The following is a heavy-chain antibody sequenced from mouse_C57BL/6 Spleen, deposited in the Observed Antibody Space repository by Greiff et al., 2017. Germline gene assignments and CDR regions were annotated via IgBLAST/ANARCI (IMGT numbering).Heavy chain of an antibody. D-gene: IGHD1-1*01. CDR3: ARDRDYGSSYGGLAMDY. CDR1: GFTFSSYA. CDR2: ISDGGSYT. V-gene: IGHV5-4*01. Sequence: EVQRVESGGGLVKPGGSLKLSCAASGFTFSSYAMSWVRQTPEKRLGWVATISDGGSYTYYPDNVKGRFTISRDNAKNNLYLQMSHLKSEDTAMYYCARDRDYGSSYGGLAMDYWGQGTSVTVSS. J-gene: IGHJ4*01.